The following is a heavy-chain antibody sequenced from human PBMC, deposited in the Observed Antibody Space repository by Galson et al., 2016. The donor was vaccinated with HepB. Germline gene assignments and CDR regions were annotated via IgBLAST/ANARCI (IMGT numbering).Heavy chain of an antibody. D-gene: IGHD5-12*01. J-gene: IGHJ4*02. Sequence: SLRLSCAASGFAYSSYWMYWVRQPPGKGLVWVSRINSDGSRRTYADSVKGRFTISRDNARNTLYLQMDSLRAEDTAVYYCARGGYDGYEIDYWGQGTLVSVSS. CDR2: INSDGSRR. V-gene: IGHV3-74*01. CDR3: ARGGYDGYEIDY. CDR1: GFAYSSYW.